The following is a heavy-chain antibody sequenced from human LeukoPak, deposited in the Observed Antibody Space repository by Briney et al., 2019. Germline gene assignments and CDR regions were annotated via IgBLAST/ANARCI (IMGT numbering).Heavy chain of an antibody. CDR3: ARDRDRDGMDV. V-gene: IGHV4-59*01. CDR2: IYYSGST. D-gene: IGHD3-10*01. Sequence: SETLSLTCTVAGGSISGDDWSWIRQPPGKGLEWIGNIYYSGSTNYNPSLKSRVTISVDTSKNQFSLKLSSVPAADTAVYYCARDRDRDGMDVWGQGTTVTVSS. J-gene: IGHJ6*02. CDR1: GGSISGDD.